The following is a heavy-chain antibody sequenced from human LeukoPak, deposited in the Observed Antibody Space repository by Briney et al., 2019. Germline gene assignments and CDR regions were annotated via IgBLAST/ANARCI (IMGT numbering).Heavy chain of an antibody. CDR3: ARRHCSGGRCYSPFDY. CDR1: GFTFSSYA. V-gene: IGHV3-64*02. CDR2: ISGSGTST. D-gene: IGHD2-15*01. Sequence: GGSLRLSCSASGFTFSSYAMHWVRQAPGKGLEFVLAISGSGTSTYYADSVKGRFTISRDNSKNTVYLQMGSLTAEDMAVYYCARRHCSGGRCYSPFDYWGQGTLVTVSS. J-gene: IGHJ4*02.